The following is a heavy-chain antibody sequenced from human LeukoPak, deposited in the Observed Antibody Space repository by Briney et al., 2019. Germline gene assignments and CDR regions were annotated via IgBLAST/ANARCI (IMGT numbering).Heavy chain of an antibody. CDR3: AKDGLYFGGSAHIYYFDA. Sequence: GGSPRLSCAASGFTFSGYAMTWVRQAPGKGLEWVASITYNGDFTYYLDSVKGRFTISRDNSKNTLYLQMNNLRGEDTALYYCAKDGLYFGGSAHIYYFDAWGQGALVAVSS. D-gene: IGHD2-21*01. J-gene: IGHJ4*02. V-gene: IGHV3-23*01. CDR1: GFTFSGYA. CDR2: ITYNGDFT.